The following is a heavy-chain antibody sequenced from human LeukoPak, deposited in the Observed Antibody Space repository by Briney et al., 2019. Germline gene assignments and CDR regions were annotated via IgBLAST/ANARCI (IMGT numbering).Heavy chain of an antibody. CDR3: VRSERVTSYDILIGFDH. CDR2: ISSNGDST. J-gene: IGHJ4*02. D-gene: IGHD3-9*01. Sequence: GGSLRLSCSASGFTFSSYAMHWVRQAPGKGLGYVSAISSNGDSTYYADSVKGRFTISRDNSKNTLYLQMSSLRAEDTAVYYCVRSERVTSYDILIGFDHWGQGTLVTVSS. CDR1: GFTFSSYA. V-gene: IGHV3-64D*06.